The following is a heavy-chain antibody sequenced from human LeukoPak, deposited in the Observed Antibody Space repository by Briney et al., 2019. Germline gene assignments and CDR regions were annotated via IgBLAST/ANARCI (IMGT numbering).Heavy chain of an antibody. V-gene: IGHV4-38-2*02. CDR1: GYSISSGYY. CDR3: ARDQGNRDVLRFLEWLRDLGAFDI. Sequence: SKTLSLTCTVSGYSISSGYYWGWIRQPPGKGLEWIGSIYHSGSTYYNPSLKSRVTISVDTSKNQFSLKLSSVTAADTAVYYCARDQGNRDVLRFLEWLRDLGAFDIWGQGTMVTVSS. CDR2: IYHSGST. J-gene: IGHJ3*02. D-gene: IGHD3-3*01.